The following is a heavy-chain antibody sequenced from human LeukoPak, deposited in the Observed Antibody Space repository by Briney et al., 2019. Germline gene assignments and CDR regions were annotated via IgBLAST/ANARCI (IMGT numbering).Heavy chain of an antibody. V-gene: IGHV4-30-4*01. J-gene: IGHJ4*02. D-gene: IGHD2-2*01. CDR2: IYYSGTT. CDR3: ARHTWRGTTSRYYFDY. CDR1: GGSISRGDYY. Sequence: SQTLSPTCTVSGGSISRGDYYWSCLRPPPGKGLEGSGYIYYSGTTYYNPSLKSRVTISVDTSKNQFSLKLTSVTAADTAVYYCARHTWRGTTSRYYFDYWGQGTLVTVSS.